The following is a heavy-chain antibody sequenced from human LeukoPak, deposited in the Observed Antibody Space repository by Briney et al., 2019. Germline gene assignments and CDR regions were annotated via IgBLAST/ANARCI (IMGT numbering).Heavy chain of an antibody. CDR3: ARGVEPLAANTLAY. CDR2: LYSDGNT. D-gene: IGHD1-14*01. Sequence: GGSLRLSCAASGFTVITNDMTWVRQAPGKGLEWVSVLYSDGNTKYADSVQGRFTISRDNSKNTLYLEMNSLSPDDTAVYYCARGVEPLAANTLAYWGQGTLDTVSS. CDR1: GFTVITND. V-gene: IGHV3-53*01. J-gene: IGHJ4*02.